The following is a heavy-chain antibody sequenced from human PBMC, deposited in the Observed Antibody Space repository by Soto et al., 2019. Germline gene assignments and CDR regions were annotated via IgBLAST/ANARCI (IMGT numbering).Heavy chain of an antibody. D-gene: IGHD1-26*01. V-gene: IGHV4-59*11. CDR2: IYHSATT. Sequence: QVQLQESGPGLVKPSGTLSLTCSVSGESIVGLPYWNWIRQSPGQGLEWLGHIYHSATTTYNPSFKSRVSMSVDTSKNQFSLTLNSVTTADTAVYYCARSQFGSFYRKYFDSWGPGIRVAVSS. CDR1: GESIVGLPY. CDR3: ARSQFGSFYRKYFDS. J-gene: IGHJ4*02.